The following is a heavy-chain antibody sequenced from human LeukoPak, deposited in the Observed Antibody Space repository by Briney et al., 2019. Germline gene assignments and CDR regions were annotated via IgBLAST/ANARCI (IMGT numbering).Heavy chain of an antibody. CDR2: IISIFGTA. D-gene: IGHD3-3*01. Sequence: SVKLSCKASGGTFSSYAISWVRQAPGQGLEWMGGIISIFGTANYAQKFQGRVTITTDESTSTAYMELSSVRSEDTAVYYCARGPFGVVTFFGYWGQGTLVTVAT. J-gene: IGHJ4*02. CDR3: ARGPFGVVTFFGY. V-gene: IGHV1-69*05. CDR1: GGTFSSYA.